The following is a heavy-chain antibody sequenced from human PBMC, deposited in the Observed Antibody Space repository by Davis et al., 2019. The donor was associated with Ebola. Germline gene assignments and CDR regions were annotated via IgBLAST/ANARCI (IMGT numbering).Heavy chain of an antibody. D-gene: IGHD6-6*01. CDR1: GGSFSGYY. V-gene: IGHV4-34*01. J-gene: IGHJ6*02. Sequence: MPGGSLRLSCAVYGGSFSGYYWSWIRQPPGKGLEWIGEINHSGSTNYNPSLKSRVTISVDTSKNQFSLKLSSVTAADTAVYYCARGQGDTIAARLYYYYGMDVWGQGTTVTVSS. CDR3: ARGQGDTIAARLYYYYGMDV. CDR2: INHSGST.